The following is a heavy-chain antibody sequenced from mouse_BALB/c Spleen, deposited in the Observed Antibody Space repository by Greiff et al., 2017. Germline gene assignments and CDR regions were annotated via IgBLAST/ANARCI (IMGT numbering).Heavy chain of an antibody. J-gene: IGHJ2*01. CDR1: GFTFSSYT. Sequence: EVQLMESGGGLVKPGGSLKLSCAASGFTFSSYTMSWVRQTPEKRLEWVATISSGGSYTYYPDSVKGRFTISRDNAKNTLYLQMSSLKSEDTAMYYLPRNQGMITTLDYGGQGTTLTVSS. CDR3: PRNQGMITTLDY. CDR2: ISSGGSYT. V-gene: IGHV5-6-4*01. D-gene: IGHD2-4*01.